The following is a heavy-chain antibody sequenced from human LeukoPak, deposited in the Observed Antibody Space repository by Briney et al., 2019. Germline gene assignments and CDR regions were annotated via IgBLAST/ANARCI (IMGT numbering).Heavy chain of an antibody. D-gene: IGHD3-9*01. CDR2: INSDGSST. CDR1: GFTVSSNY. J-gene: IGHJ4*02. CDR3: AKVTFYDILTGYMFDH. Sequence: PGGSLRLSCAASGFTVSSNYMSWVRQAPGKGLVWVSRINSDGSSTSYADSVKGRFTISRDNAKNTLYLQMNSLRAEDTAVYYCAKVTFYDILTGYMFDHWGQGTLVTVSS. V-gene: IGHV3-74*01.